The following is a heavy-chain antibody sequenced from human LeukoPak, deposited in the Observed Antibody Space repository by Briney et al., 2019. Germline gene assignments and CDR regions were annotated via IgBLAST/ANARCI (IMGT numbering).Heavy chain of an antibody. CDR2: IYYSGST. Sequence: PSETLSLTCTVSGGSISSYYWNWIRQPPGKGLEWIGYIYYSGSTNYNPSLKSRVTISVDTSKNHFSLSLSSVTAADTAVYYCARGATISETGYFDFWGQGTLVTVSS. D-gene: IGHD5-24*01. J-gene: IGHJ4*03. CDR3: ARGATISETGYFDF. V-gene: IGHV4-59*08. CDR1: GGSISSYY.